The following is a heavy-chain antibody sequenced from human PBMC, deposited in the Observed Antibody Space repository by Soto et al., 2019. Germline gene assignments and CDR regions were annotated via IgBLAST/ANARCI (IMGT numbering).Heavy chain of an antibody. Sequence: GESLKISCAASGFTFSTYGIHWVRQAPGKGLEWVAVIWYDGSKKYYADSVRGRVTISRDNSKSTVYLQMNSLRAEDTAVYFCARENGGYNSFDYWGQGTVVTVSS. V-gene: IGHV3-33*01. CDR2: IWYDGSKK. J-gene: IGHJ4*02. CDR3: ARENGGYNSFDY. D-gene: IGHD6-25*01. CDR1: GFTFSTYG.